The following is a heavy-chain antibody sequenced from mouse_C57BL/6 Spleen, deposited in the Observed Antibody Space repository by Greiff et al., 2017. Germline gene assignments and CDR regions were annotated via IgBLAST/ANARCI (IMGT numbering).Heavy chain of an antibody. V-gene: IGHV1-64*01. J-gene: IGHJ3*01. CDR3: AREGNGNSWFAY. CDR2: IHPNSGST. CDR1: GYTFTSYW. Sequence: QVQLKQPGAELVKPGASVKLSCKASGYTFTSYWMHWVKQRPGQGLEWIGMIHPNSGSTNYNEKFKSKATLTVDKSSSTAYMQLSSLTSEDAAVYYCAREGNGNSWFAYWGQGTLVTVSA. D-gene: IGHD2-1*01.